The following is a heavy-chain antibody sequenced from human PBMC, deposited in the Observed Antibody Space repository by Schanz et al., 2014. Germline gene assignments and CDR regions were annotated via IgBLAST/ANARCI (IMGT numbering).Heavy chain of an antibody. D-gene: IGHD2-15*01. CDR2: ISYDGSNK. V-gene: IGHV3-30*04. CDR3: AAGGGFLIDY. J-gene: IGHJ4*02. CDR1: GFTFSSYA. Sequence: QVQLVESGGGVVQPGRSLRLSCAASGFTFSSYAMHWVRQAPGKGLEWVAVISYDGSNKYYADSVKGRFTISRDNSKNTLYLQMNSLRAEDTAVYYCAAGGGFLIDYWGQGTLVTVSS.